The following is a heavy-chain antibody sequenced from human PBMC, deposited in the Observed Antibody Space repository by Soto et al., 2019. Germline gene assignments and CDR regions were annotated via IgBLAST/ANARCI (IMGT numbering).Heavy chain of an antibody. CDR2: IFWDDDK. CDR1: GFSLSSSGVG. Sequence: QITLKESGPTLVKPTQTLTLTCTFSGFSLSSSGVGVGWIRQPPGKALEWLALIFWDDDKRYSPSLKNRLTITKDTSKNQVVLTMTHVDPVDTATYYCAHPLAASWYAFGLWVQGTMVAVSS. CDR3: AHPLAASWYAFGL. V-gene: IGHV2-5*02. J-gene: IGHJ3*01. D-gene: IGHD6-13*01.